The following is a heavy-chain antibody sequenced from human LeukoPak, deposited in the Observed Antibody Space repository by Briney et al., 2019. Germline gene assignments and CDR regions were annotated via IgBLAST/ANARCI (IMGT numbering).Heavy chain of an antibody. Sequence: SETLSLTCTVSGGSISSYYWSWIRQPPGKGLEWIGYIYYSGSTNYNPSLKSRVTISVDTSKNQFSLKLSSVTAADTAVYYCARSFSVSYDSYYYDSSGYRDYYYGMDVWGQGTTVTVSS. D-gene: IGHD3-22*01. J-gene: IGHJ6*02. CDR2: IYYSGST. CDR1: GGSISSYY. V-gene: IGHV4-59*01. CDR3: ARSFSVSYDSYYYDSSGYRDYYYGMDV.